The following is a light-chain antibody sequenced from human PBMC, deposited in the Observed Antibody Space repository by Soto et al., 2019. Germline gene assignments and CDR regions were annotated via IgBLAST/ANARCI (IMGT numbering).Light chain of an antibody. V-gene: IGLV2-14*03. CDR2: EVN. CDR3: SSYSSTSTLFV. CDR1: SSDIGGSNF. Sequence: QSVLTQPASVSRSPGQSITISCTGTSSDIGGSNFVSWYQQHPGKAHKLMISEVNNQPSGVSDRFSGSKSGNTASLTISGLQSEDEGDYYCSSYSSTSTLFVFGTGTKVTVL. J-gene: IGLJ1*01.